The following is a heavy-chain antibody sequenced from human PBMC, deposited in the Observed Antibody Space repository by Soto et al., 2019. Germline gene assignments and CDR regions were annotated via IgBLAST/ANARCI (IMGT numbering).Heavy chain of an antibody. CDR1: GYSFTNYW. D-gene: IGHD3-22*01. J-gene: IGHJ5*02. CDR2: IYPGDSDT. CDR3: ARRNYYDSSIWFDP. Sequence: GESLKISCKGSGYSFTNYWIGWVRQMPGKGLEWMGIIYPGDSDTRYSPSFQGHVTISADKSVSTAYLQWSSLKASDTAMYYCARRNYYDSSIWFDPWGQGTLVTVSS. V-gene: IGHV5-51*01.